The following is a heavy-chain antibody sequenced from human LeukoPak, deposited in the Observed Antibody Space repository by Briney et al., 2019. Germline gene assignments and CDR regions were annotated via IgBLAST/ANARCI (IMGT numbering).Heavy chain of an antibody. CDR2: INPNSGGT. V-gene: IGHV1-2*02. Sequence: ASVKVSCKASGYTFTGYYMYWVRQAPGQGLEWMGWINPNSGGTNYAQKFQGRVTMTRDTSISTAYMELSRLRSDDTAVYYCARASVLLWFGELTPVPFDYWGRGTLVTVSS. CDR1: GYTFTGYY. CDR3: ARASVLLWFGELTPVPFDY. J-gene: IGHJ4*02. D-gene: IGHD3-10*01.